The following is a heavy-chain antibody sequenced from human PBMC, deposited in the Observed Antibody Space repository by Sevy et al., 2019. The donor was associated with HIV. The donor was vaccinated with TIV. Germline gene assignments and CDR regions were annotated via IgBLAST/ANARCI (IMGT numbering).Heavy chain of an antibody. CDR3: ARVSRTGGYYDILTGYRGWFDP. CDR1: GGTFSSYA. CDR2: IIPIFGTA. J-gene: IGHJ5*02. Sequence: ASVKVSCKASGGTFSSYAISWVRQAPGQGLEWMGGIIPIFGTANYAQKFQGRVTITGDESTSTAYMVLSSLGSEETAVYYCARVSRTGGYYDILTGYRGWFDPWGQGTLVTVSS. D-gene: IGHD3-9*01. V-gene: IGHV1-69*13.